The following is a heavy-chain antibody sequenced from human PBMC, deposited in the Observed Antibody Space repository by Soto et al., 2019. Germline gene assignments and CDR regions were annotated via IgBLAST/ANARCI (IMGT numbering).Heavy chain of an antibody. CDR2: ISSSSSTI. D-gene: IGHD3-10*01. J-gene: IGHJ6*02. CDR3: ATYYGSGSYFPDHYYYGMDV. V-gene: IGHV3-48*01. Sequence: EVQVVESGGGLVQPGGSLRISCAASGFTFSIYSMNWVRQAPGKGLEWISHISSSSSTIHYADSVKGRFTISRDNAKNSXYXXMNSLRAEDTAVYYCATYYGSGSYFPDHYYYGMDVWGQGTTVTVSS. CDR1: GFTFSIYS.